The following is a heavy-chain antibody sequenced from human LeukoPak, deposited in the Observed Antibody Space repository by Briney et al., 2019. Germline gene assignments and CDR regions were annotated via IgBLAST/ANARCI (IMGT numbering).Heavy chain of an antibody. Sequence: SETLSLTCTVSGGSMTTHHWNWIRQTPGKGLEWIGYVFDSGRTKVNPSLKSRVTLSADTSKNQLPLRLGSVTAADTAMYYCTTIKRGDIFGYFDFWGQGILVTVSS. CDR2: VFDSGRT. D-gene: IGHD5-18*01. J-gene: IGHJ4*02. CDR1: GGSMTTHH. CDR3: TTIKRGDIFGYFDF. V-gene: IGHV4-59*11.